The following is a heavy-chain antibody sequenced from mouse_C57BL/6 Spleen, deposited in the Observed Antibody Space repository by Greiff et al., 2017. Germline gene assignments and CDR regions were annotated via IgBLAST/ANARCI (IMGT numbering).Heavy chain of an antibody. CDR2: INPGSGGT. V-gene: IGHV1-54*01. CDR1: GYAFTNYL. D-gene: IGHD1-1*01. Sequence: QVQLKESGAELVRPGTSVKVSCKASGYAFTNYLIEWVKQRTGQGLEWIGVINPGSGGTNYNEKFKGKATLTAAKSSSTAYMQLSSLTSEDSAVYFCARGIYYYGSSWGFAYWGQGTLVTVSA. J-gene: IGHJ3*01. CDR3: ARGIYYYGSSWGFAY.